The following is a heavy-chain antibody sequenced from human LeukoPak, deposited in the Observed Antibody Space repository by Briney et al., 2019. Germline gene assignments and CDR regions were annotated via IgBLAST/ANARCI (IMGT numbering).Heavy chain of an antibody. CDR2: IYYSGST. CDR3: ARRGYDSSGYYRNY. Sequence: SETLSLTCTVSGGSIGSSSYYWGWIRQPPGKGLEWIGSIYYSGSTYYNPSLKSRVTISVDTSKNQFSLKLSSVTAADTAVYYCARRGYDSSGYYRNYWGQGTLVTVSS. V-gene: IGHV4-39*01. CDR1: GGSIGSSSYY. J-gene: IGHJ4*02. D-gene: IGHD3-22*01.